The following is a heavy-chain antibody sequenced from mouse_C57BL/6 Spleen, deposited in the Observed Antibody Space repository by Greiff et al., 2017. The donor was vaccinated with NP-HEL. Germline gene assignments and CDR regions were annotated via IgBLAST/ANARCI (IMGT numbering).Heavy chain of an antibody. CDR1: GYTFTSYW. Sequence: VQLQQPGAELVRPGSSVKLSCKASGYTFTSYWMHWVKQRPIQGLEWIGNIDPSDSETHYNQKFKDKATLTVDNSSSTAYMQLSSLTSDDAAVYYCARSDYDGSSSYAMDDWGQGTSVTVSS. D-gene: IGHD1-1*01. CDR3: ARSDYDGSSSYAMDD. V-gene: IGHV1-52*01. J-gene: IGHJ4*01. CDR2: IDPSDSET.